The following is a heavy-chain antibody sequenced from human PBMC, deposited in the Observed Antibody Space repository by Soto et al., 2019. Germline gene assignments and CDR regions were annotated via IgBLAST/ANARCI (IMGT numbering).Heavy chain of an antibody. V-gene: IGHV3-48*02. D-gene: IGHD6-19*01. CDR3: ARDKRSSGWFSFDAFDI. CDR2: ISSSSSTI. J-gene: IGHJ3*02. Sequence: GGSLRLSCAASGFTFSSYSMNWVRQAPGKGLEWVSYISSSSSTIYYADSVKGRFTISRDNAKNSLYLQMNSLRDEDTAVYYCARDKRSSGWFSFDAFDIWGQGTMVTVSS. CDR1: GFTFSSYS.